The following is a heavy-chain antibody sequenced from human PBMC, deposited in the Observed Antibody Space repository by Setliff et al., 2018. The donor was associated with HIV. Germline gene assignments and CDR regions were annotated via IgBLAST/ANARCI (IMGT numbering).Heavy chain of an antibody. J-gene: IGHJ4*02. CDR1: AFTFRSYA. Sequence: LRLSCAASAFTFRSYAMSWVRQAPGKGLEWVSRINSDGSSTSYADSVKGRFTISRDNAKNTLYLQMNSLRAEDTAVYYCAKDQGTTVTTWDHWGQGTLVTVSS. CDR2: INSDGSST. CDR3: AKDQGTTVTTWDH. D-gene: IGHD4-4*01. V-gene: IGHV3-74*01.